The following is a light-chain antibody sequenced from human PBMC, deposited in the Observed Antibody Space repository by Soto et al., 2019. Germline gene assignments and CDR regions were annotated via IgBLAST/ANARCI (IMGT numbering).Light chain of an antibody. J-gene: IGKJ1*01. CDR1: QSVPNSY. Sequence: EMVLTQSPGTLSLSPGERASLSCRASQSVPNSYLAWYQQKPGQAPRLLIYVASSRATGFPVRFSGSGSWTDFTLTIIRLETEDVAVDYCQRYGTYTTFGQGTKVESK. CDR2: VAS. V-gene: IGKV3-20*01. CDR3: QRYGTYTT.